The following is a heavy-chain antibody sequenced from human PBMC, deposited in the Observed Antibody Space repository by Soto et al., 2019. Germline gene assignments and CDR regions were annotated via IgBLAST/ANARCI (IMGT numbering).Heavy chain of an antibody. CDR1: GYTFTGHY. CDR2: INSNSVGT. J-gene: IGHJ3*02. V-gene: IGHV1-2*02. Sequence: ASVKVSCKASGYTFTGHYMHWVRQAPGQGLEWMGWINSNSVGTNYAQKFQGRVTMTRDTSISTAYMELSRLRSDDTAVYYCAREPMVRAAHGFDIWGQGTMVTVSS. D-gene: IGHD3-10*01. CDR3: AREPMVRAAHGFDI.